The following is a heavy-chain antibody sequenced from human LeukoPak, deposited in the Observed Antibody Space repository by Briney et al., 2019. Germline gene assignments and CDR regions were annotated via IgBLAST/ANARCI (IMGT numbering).Heavy chain of an antibody. CDR3: ARGLLPSYYYDSSGYPISHY. CDR1: GYTFTSYY. D-gene: IGHD3-22*01. V-gene: IGHV1-46*01. J-gene: IGHJ4*02. Sequence: GASVKVSCKASGYTFTSYYMHWVRQAPGQGLEWMGIINPSGGSTSYAQKFQGRVTMTRDTSTSTVYMELSSLRSEDTAVYYCARGLLPSYYYDSSGYPISHYWGQGTLVTVSS. CDR2: INPSGGST.